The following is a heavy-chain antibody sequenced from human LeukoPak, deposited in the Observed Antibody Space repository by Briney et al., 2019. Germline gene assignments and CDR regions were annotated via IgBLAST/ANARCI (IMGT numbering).Heavy chain of an antibody. CDR2: IYNSGST. CDR1: GGSIRSYY. V-gene: IGHV4-59*01. Sequence: SETLSLTCSVSGGSIRSYYWSWIRQPPGKGLEWIGYIYNSGSTNHNPSLKSRVTISLDTSKSQFSLKLTSVTAADTAVYYCARHWRVPTDAFDLWGQGTKVTVSS. D-gene: IGHD6-19*01. CDR3: ARHWRVPTDAFDL. J-gene: IGHJ3*01.